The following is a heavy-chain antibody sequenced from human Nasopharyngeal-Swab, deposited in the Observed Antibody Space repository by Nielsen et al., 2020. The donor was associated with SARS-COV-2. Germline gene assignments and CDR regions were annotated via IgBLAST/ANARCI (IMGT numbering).Heavy chain of an antibody. CDR3: ARGDYDFWSGWVSAFDI. Sequence: ASVKVSCKASGYTFTNYAMNWVRQAPGQGLEWMGWINTSTGNPTYAQGFTGRFVFSLDTSVSTAYLQISSLKAEDTAVYYCARGDYDFWSGWVSAFDIWGQGTMVTVSS. V-gene: IGHV7-4-1*02. CDR1: GYTFTNYA. CDR2: INTSTGNP. J-gene: IGHJ3*02. D-gene: IGHD3-3*01.